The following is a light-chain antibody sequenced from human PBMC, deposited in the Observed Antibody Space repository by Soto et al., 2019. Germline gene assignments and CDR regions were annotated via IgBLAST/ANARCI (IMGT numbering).Light chain of an antibody. CDR3: SSYTRSSTSDV. CDR1: SSDVGGYNY. V-gene: IGLV2-14*01. J-gene: IGLJ1*01. Sequence: QSALTQPASVSGSPGQSITISCTGTSSDVGGYNYVSWYQQHPGKAPKLMIYEVSNRPSRVSNRFSGSKSGNTASLTISGLQAEDEADYYCSSYTRSSTSDVFGTGTKLTVL. CDR2: EVS.